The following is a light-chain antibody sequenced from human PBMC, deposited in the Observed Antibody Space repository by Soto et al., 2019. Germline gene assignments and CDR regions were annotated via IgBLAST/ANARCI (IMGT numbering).Light chain of an antibody. Sequence: EIVLTQSPCTLSLSPGESATLSCRASQSVSHNYLAWYQQKPGQAPRILIYGASNRATGIPDRFSGSGSGTDFTLTISRLEPEDFAVYDCQQYGSSGTFGQGTKVDIK. CDR3: QQYGSSGT. CDR2: GAS. J-gene: IGKJ1*01. V-gene: IGKV3-20*01. CDR1: QSVSHNY.